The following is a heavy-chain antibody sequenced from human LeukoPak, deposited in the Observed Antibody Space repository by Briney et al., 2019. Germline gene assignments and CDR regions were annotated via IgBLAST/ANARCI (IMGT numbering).Heavy chain of an antibody. CDR1: GATCNTHI. D-gene: IGHD6-13*01. J-gene: IGHJ5*02. CDR2: ITPVIGTT. V-gene: IGHV1-69*08. CDR3: TRVTLRGSKYNWFDR. Sequence: SVTLSFRSSGATCNTHIFNWVRHAPGQGLGWVGRITPVIGTTKYTQRFPARVTITADSSTSTAYLELSSLTYDDTAVDYCTRVTLRGSKYNWFDRWGQGTHVSVSS.